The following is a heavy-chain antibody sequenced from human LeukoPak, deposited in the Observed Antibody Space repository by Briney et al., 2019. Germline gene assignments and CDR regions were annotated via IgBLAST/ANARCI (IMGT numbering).Heavy chain of an antibody. D-gene: IGHD3-3*01. CDR3: ARRLEYGWYFDL. CDR2: IYCSGST. Sequence: PSETLSLTCTVSGGSISSYYWSWIRQPPGKGLEWIGYIYCSGSTNYNPSLKSRVTISVDTSKNQFSLKLSSVTAADTAVYYCARRLEYGWYFDLWGRGTLVTVSS. CDR1: GGSISSYY. J-gene: IGHJ2*01. V-gene: IGHV4-59*08.